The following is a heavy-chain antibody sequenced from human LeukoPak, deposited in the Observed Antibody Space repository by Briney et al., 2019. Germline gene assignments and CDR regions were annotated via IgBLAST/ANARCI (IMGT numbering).Heavy chain of an antibody. J-gene: IGHJ4*02. Sequence: GGSLRLPCAASGFTFSSYGMHWVRQAPGKGLEWVAVISYDGRQTYYADSVKGRSTISRDNSKSTVYLQMNSLTTDDTAVYSCAKDFNTVTTLDSWGQGTLVTVSS. CDR2: ISYDGRQT. CDR3: AKDFNTVTTLDS. V-gene: IGHV3-30*18. D-gene: IGHD4-17*01. CDR1: GFTFSSYG.